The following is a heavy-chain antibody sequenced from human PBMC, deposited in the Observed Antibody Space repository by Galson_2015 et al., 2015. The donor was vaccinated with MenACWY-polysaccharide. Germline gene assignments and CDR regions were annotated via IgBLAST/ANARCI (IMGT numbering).Heavy chain of an antibody. Sequence: LRLSCAASGFPFSGYWMSWVRQAPGQGLEWVANIKQDGSENYYVDSVKGRITISRDNAKNSLYLQMNSLRAEDTAVYYCARGQKTLGPWGQGTLVTVSS. CDR2: IKQDGSEN. CDR1: GFPFSGYW. V-gene: IGHV3-7*04. J-gene: IGHJ5*02. CDR3: ARGQKTLGP.